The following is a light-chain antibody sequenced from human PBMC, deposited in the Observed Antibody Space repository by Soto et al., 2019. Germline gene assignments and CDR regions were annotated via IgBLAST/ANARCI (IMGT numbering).Light chain of an antibody. Sequence: QSVLTQPPSASGTPGQRVTISCSGSSSNIGSNTVNWYQQLPGTAPKLLIYDNGIRPSGIPDRFSGSKSGTSATLGITGLQTGDDADYYCGTWDSSLSVVVFGTGTKVTVL. CDR2: DNG. CDR3: GTWDSSLSVVV. CDR1: SSNIGSNT. J-gene: IGLJ1*01. V-gene: IGLV1-51*01.